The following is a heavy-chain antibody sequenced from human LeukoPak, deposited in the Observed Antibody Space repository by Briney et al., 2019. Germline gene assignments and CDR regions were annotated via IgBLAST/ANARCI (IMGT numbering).Heavy chain of an antibody. CDR2: IWYDGSKK. CDR1: GFRFRSYG. V-gene: IGHV3-33*01. J-gene: IGHJ4*02. Sequence: PGRPLRLSCVASGFRFRSYGMHWVRQAPGKGLEWVAVIWYDGSKKFYADSVKGRFTISRDDSKNTLYLQMNSLRAEDTAMYYCALLNPWDYWGRGTLVTVSS. CDR3: ALLNPWDY.